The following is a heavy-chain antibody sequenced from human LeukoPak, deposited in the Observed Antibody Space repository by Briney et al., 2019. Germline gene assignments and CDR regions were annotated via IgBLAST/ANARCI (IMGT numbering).Heavy chain of an antibody. CDR1: GYTFTSNY. J-gene: IGHJ6*03. D-gene: IGHD1-26*01. CDR3: ARSGVQGGSYHYYYYYYMDV. Sequence: ASVKVSCKAFGYTFTSNYMHWVRQAPGQGPEWMGVISPSGGSTTYAQKFQGRVTLTRDMSTSTDYLELSSLRSEDTAVYYCARSGVQGGSYHYYYYYYMDVWGKGTTVTVSS. CDR2: ISPSGGST. V-gene: IGHV1-46*01.